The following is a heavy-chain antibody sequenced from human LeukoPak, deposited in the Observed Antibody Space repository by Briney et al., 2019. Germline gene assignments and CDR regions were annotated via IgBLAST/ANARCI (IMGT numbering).Heavy chain of an antibody. D-gene: IGHD1-14*01. Sequence: GGSLRLSCAASGFTLSSYAMHWVRQAPGKGLEWVAVISYDGSNKYYADSVKGRFTISRDNSKNTLYLQMNSLRAEDTAVYYCAKEISREPWPDYFDYWGQGTLVTVSS. CDR1: GFTLSSYA. CDR2: ISYDGSNK. J-gene: IGHJ4*02. CDR3: AKEISREPWPDYFDY. V-gene: IGHV3-30-3*01.